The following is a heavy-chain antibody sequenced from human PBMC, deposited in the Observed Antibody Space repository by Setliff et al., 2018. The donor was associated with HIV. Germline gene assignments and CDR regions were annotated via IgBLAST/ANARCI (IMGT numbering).Heavy chain of an antibody. CDR2: IYSGGSST. CDR3: AKVVRIAVAGLNWFDP. J-gene: IGHJ5*02. D-gene: IGHD6-19*01. CDR1: GFTFDDYA. Sequence: GGSLRLSCAASGFTFDDYAMHWVRQAPGKGLEWVSVIYSGGSSTYYADSVKGRFTISRDNSKNTLYLQMNSLRAEDTAVYYCAKVVRIAVAGLNWFDPWGQGTLVTVSS. V-gene: IGHV3-23*03.